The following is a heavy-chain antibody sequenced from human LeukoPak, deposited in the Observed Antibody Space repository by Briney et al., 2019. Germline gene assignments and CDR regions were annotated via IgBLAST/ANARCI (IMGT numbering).Heavy chain of an antibody. CDR1: GYTFTSYY. Sequence: ASVTVSCTASGYTFTSYYMHWVRQAPGQGLEWMGIINPSGGSTSYAQKFQGRVTMTRDTSTSTVYMELSSLRSEDTAVYYCARADTQNTWIQLWALPTGFDYWGQGTLVTVSS. CDR2: INPSGGST. J-gene: IGHJ4*02. D-gene: IGHD5-18*01. CDR3: ARADTQNTWIQLWALPTGFDY. V-gene: IGHV1-46*01.